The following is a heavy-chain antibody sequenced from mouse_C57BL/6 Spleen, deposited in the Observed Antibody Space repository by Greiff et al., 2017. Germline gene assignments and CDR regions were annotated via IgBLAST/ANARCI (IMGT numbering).Heavy chain of an antibody. CDR1: GYTFTDYN. V-gene: IGHV1-22*01. CDR2: INPNNGGT. J-gene: IGHJ3*01. CDR3: ARDSPRGPWFAY. D-gene: IGHD2-12*01. Sequence: EVQLQQSGPELVKPGASVKMSCKASGYTFTDYNMHWVKQSHGKSLEWIGYINPNNGGTSYNQKFKGKATLTVNKSSSTAYMELRSLTSEDSAVYYCARDSPRGPWFAYWGQGTLVTVSA.